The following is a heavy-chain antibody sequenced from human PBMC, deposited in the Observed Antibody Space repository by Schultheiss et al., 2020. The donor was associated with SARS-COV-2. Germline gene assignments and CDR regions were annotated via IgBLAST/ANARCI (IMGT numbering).Heavy chain of an antibody. J-gene: IGHJ4*02. Sequence: GGSLRLSCQGSGHSFNSYWVAWVRQMPGKGLEWMGFIYPADSDTRYSPSFQGQVTISADKSISTAYLQWSSLKASDTAMYYCASLNSGWVYWGQGTLVTVSS. CDR3: ASLNSGWVY. V-gene: IGHV5-51*01. D-gene: IGHD5-12*01. CDR2: IYPADSDT. CDR1: GHSFNSYW.